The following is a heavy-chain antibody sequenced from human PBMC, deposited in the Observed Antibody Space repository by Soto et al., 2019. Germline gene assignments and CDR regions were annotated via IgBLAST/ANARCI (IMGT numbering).Heavy chain of an antibody. CDR1: GGTFSSYA. CDR2: IIPIFGTA. Sequence: SVKVSCKASGGTFSSYAISWVRQAPGQGLEWMGGIIPIFGTANYAQKFQGRVTITADESTSTAYMELSSLRSEDTAVYYCARDFKRREYNWNPAVMDVWGQGTTVTVSS. CDR3: ARDFKRREYNWNPAVMDV. V-gene: IGHV1-69*13. J-gene: IGHJ6*02. D-gene: IGHD1-20*01.